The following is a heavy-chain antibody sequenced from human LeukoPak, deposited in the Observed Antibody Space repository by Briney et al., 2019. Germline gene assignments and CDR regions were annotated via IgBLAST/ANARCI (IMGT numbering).Heavy chain of an antibody. Sequence: SVKVSCKASGYSFTSYDINCVRQATGQGLECMGWMNPYSGNTGYAQKFQGRVTMTRDTTITTAYMELSSLSSEDTAMYYCAREPSLQSSSSYNYWGQGTLVTVSS. CDR1: GYSFTSYD. CDR2: MNPYSGNT. D-gene: IGHD6-6*01. V-gene: IGHV1-8*01. J-gene: IGHJ4*02. CDR3: AREPSLQSSSSYNY.